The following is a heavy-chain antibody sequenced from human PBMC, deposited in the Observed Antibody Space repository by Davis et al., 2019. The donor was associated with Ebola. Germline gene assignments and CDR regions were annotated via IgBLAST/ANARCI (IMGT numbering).Heavy chain of an antibody. J-gene: IGHJ6*02. CDR1: GGSITTYY. CDR3: ARRTGTTLGYYYYGMDV. Sequence: SETLSLTCTVSGGSITTYYWRWIRQPPGKVLEWIGYIYYSGSTNYNPSLKSRVTISVDTSKNQFSLKLSSVTAADTAVYYCARRTGTTLGYYYYGMDVWGQGTTVTVSS. D-gene: IGHD1-1*01. V-gene: IGHV4-59*08. CDR2: IYYSGST.